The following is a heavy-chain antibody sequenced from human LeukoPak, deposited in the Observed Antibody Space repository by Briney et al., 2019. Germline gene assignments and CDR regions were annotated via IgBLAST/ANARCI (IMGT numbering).Heavy chain of an antibody. CDR1: GFTFSSYA. Sequence: PGGSLRLSCAASGFTFSSYAMNWVRQAPGKGLEWVAFIRYDSSNIVHADSVMGRFTASRDNSKNTLYLQMNSLRAEDTAVYYCASGARIAAAGDDAFDIWGQGTMVTVSS. CDR3: ASGARIAAAGDDAFDI. J-gene: IGHJ3*02. CDR2: IRYDSSNI. V-gene: IGHV3-30*02. D-gene: IGHD6-13*01.